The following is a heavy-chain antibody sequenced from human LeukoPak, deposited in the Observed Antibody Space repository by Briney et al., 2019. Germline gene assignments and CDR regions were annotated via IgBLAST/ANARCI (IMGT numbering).Heavy chain of an antibody. CDR3: ARDIYSSGTLGTFDY. CDR1: GFTFNSHT. V-gene: IGHV3-30-3*01. J-gene: IGHJ4*02. CDR2: TSYDGSNN. Sequence: GGSLRLSCGASGFTFNSHTMHWVRQAPGKGLEFVAVTSYDGSNNFYTDSVKGRFTISRDNSENTLFLQMNSLRPEDTAVYYCARDIYSSGTLGTFDYWGQGTLITVSS. D-gene: IGHD1-26*01.